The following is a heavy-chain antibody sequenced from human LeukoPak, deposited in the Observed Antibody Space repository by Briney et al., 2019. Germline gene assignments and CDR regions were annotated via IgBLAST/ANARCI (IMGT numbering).Heavy chain of an antibody. CDR2: MNPNSGIT. Sequence: ASVKVSCKASGYTFTSYAMHWVRQAPGQGLEWMGWMNPNSGITGYAQKFQGRVTMTRNTSISTAYMELSSLRSEDTAVYYCARGRVGGATRYDYWGQGTLVTVSS. D-gene: IGHD1-26*01. J-gene: IGHJ4*02. CDR3: ARGRVGGATRYDY. CDR1: GYTFTSYA. V-gene: IGHV1-8*02.